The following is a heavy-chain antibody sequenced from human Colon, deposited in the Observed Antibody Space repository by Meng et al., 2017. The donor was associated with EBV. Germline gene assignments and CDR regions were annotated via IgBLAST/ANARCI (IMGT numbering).Heavy chain of an antibody. CDR3: ARDSGTYEIDY. Sequence: VRLQESGPGLVKPSGTLSLTWAVSGGSSSSSHWWTWIRQAPGKGLEWVGRIRNKANSYSTEYAASVKGRFTVSRDDSKNSLFLQMNSLKTEDTAVYYCARDSGTYEIDYWGQGTLVTVSS. D-gene: IGHD1-26*01. J-gene: IGHJ4*02. V-gene: IGHV3-72*01. CDR1: GGSSSSSHW. CDR2: IRNKANSYST.